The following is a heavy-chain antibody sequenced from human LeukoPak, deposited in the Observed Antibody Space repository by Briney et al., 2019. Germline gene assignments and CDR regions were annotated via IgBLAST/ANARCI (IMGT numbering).Heavy chain of an antibody. CDR2: IFYSGST. Sequence: SETLSLTCTVSGGSVSSSSYFWGWIRQPPGKGLEWIGSIFYSGSTYYNPSLRSRVSMSIDTSKNQFSLNVSSVTAADTGMYYCARQPETAARPLWGQGTLVTVSS. V-gene: IGHV4-39*01. J-gene: IGHJ4*02. D-gene: IGHD6-6*01. CDR1: GGSVSSSSYF. CDR3: ARQPETAARPL.